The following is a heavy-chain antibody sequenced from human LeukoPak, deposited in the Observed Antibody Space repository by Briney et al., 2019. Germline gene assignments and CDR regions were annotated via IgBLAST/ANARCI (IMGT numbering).Heavy chain of an antibody. Sequence: PSETLSLTCAVSGGSISSSNWWSWVRQPPGKGLEWIGEIYHSGSTNYNPSHKSRVTISVDKSKNQFSLKLSSVTAADTAVYYCARDRGYYYYGMDVWGQGTTVTVSS. CDR1: GGSISSSNW. CDR2: IYHSGST. J-gene: IGHJ6*02. CDR3: ARDRGYYYYGMDV. V-gene: IGHV4-4*02.